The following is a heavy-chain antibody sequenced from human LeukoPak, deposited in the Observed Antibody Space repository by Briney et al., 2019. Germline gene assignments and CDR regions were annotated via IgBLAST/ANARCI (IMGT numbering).Heavy chain of an antibody. D-gene: IGHD3-22*01. V-gene: IGHV4-59*01. CDR2: IHYSGST. CDR3: AREYYYDSSGYYLAFGI. CDR1: GGSISSYY. J-gene: IGHJ3*02. Sequence: SETLSLTCTVSGGSISSYYWSWIRQPPGKGLEWIGYIHYSGSTNYNPSLKSRVTISVDTSKNQFSLKLSSVTAADTAVYYCAREYYYDSSGYYLAFGIWGQGTMVTVSS.